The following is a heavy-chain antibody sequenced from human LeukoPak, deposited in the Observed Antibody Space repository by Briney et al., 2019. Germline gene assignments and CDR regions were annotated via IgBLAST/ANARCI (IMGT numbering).Heavy chain of an antibody. Sequence: KPSETLSLTCTVFGGSISTYYWTWIRQPPGKGLEWIGYILYSGTTTNYNPSLKSRVTISVDTSKNQFSLKLSSVTAADTAVYYCARVGDWNDLVYWGQGTLVTVSS. CDR1: GGSISTYY. CDR3: ARVGDWNDLVY. D-gene: IGHD1-1*01. CDR2: ILYSGTTT. V-gene: IGHV4-59*01. J-gene: IGHJ4*02.